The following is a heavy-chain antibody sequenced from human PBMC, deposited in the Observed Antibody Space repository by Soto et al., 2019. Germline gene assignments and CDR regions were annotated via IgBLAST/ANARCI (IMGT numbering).Heavy chain of an antibody. J-gene: IGHJ5*02. V-gene: IGHV4-39*01. Sequence: SETLSLTCSASGGSITSSSHFWGWVRQPPGKGLEWIGTIYFTGNTYYTPSLKSRLTMSVDTSKNEFSLRLNSVTAADTAVYYCAGQTFTIAAASYGRSNWFDPWGPGTLVTVSS. CDR2: IYFTGNT. CDR3: AGQTFTIAAASYGRSNWFDP. CDR1: GGSITSSSHF. D-gene: IGHD6-25*01.